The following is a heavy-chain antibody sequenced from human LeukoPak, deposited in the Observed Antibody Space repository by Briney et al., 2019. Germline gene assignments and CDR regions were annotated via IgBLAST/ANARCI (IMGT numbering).Heavy chain of an antibody. CDR1: GFTFSSEA. CDR2: ISRAGGTT. CDR3: TKVRSGSSSWALRVFDY. V-gene: IGHV3-23*01. J-gene: IGHJ4*02. D-gene: IGHD6-13*01. Sequence: GGSLRLSCAVSGFTFSSEAMGWVRQLPGGGLEWVSTISRAGGTTYYAESMKGRFTISRDNSKSTLYLQMNSLRVEDTAVYYCTKVRSGSSSWALRVFDYWGQGALVTVSS.